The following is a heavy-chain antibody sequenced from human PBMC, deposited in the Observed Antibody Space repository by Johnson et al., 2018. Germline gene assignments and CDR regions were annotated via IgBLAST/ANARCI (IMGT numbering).Heavy chain of an antibody. CDR1: DGSISSYY. CDR2: SYYRGST. CDR3: ARVVVGDAVDR. Sequence: QVQLQESGPGLVKPSETLSLTCAVSDGSISSYYWSWIRQPPGKGLEWIGYSYYRGSTDYHPSLKSRVTISVDTSKNPFSLKLTSVTAADTAIYYGARVVVGDAVDRWGQGTLVSGSS. J-gene: IGHJ3*01. D-gene: IGHD2-15*01. V-gene: IGHV4-59*01.